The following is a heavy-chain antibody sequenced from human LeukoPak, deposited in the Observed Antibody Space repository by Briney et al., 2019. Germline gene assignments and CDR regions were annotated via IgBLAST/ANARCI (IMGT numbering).Heavy chain of an antibody. CDR1: GFTFSDYS. D-gene: IGHD1-26*01. CDR3: ARDPPSIVGATDAFDI. Sequence: GGSLRLSCAASGFTFSDYSMNWVRQAPGKGLVWVSRINSDGSSTSYADSVKGRFTISRDNAKNTLYLQMNSLRAEDTAVYYCARDPPSIVGATDAFDIWGQGTMVTVSS. CDR2: INSDGSST. J-gene: IGHJ3*02. V-gene: IGHV3-74*01.